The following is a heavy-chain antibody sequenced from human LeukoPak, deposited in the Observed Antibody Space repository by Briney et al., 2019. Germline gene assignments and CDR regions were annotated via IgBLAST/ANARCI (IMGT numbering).Heavy chain of an antibody. CDR2: IWYDGSNK. J-gene: IGHJ6*04. Sequence: RSLRLSCAASGFTFRSHGMHWVRQAPGKGLEWVAIIWYDGSNKYYADSVKGRFTISRDNSKNTLYLQMNSLRAEDTAVYYCARDRAAARMDVWGKGTTVTVSS. D-gene: IGHD6-13*01. CDR3: ARDRAAARMDV. V-gene: IGHV3-33*01. CDR1: GFTFRSHG.